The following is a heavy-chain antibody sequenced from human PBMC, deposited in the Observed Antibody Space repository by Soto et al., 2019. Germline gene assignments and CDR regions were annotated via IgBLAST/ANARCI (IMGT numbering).Heavy chain of an antibody. CDR2: FDPEDGET. CDR3: AIYPTIFGVVIPDFDY. V-gene: IGHV1-24*01. CDR1: GYTLTELS. D-gene: IGHD3-3*01. J-gene: IGHJ4*02. Sequence: ASVKVSCKVSGYTLTELSMHWVRQAPGKGLEWMGGFDPEDGETIYAQKFQGRVTMTEDTSTDTAYMELSSMRSEDTAVYYCAIYPTIFGVVIPDFDYWGQGTLVTVSS.